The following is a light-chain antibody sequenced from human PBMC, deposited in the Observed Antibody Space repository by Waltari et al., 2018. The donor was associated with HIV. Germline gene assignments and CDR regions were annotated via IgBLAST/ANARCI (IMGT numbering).Light chain of an antibody. V-gene: IGKV1-33*01. CDR1: QDISDF. J-gene: IGKJ4*01. Sequence: DIQMTQSPSSLSSSVGSSVTITCQASQDISDFLNWYQQKPGKAPKLLIYDASNLETGVPSTFSGSGSGTDFTFTISSLQPEDIATYYCQQYDNLPLTFGGGTKVEIK. CDR2: DAS. CDR3: QQYDNLPLT.